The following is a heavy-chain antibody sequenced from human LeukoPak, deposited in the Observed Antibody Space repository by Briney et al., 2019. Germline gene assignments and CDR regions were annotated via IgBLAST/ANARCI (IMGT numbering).Heavy chain of an antibody. V-gene: IGHV4-59*01. CDR3: AGGNFYDSSGHPSHFHY. D-gene: IGHD3-22*01. CDR2: IYYSENT. J-gene: IGHJ4*02. CDR1: GVSISSYY. Sequence: PSETLSLTCTVSGVSISSYYWSWIRQPPGKGLEWIGYIYYSENTNYNSSLKSRVTISKDTSKNQFSLNLPSVTAADTAVYYCAGGNFYDSSGHPSHFHYWGQGTLVTAPS.